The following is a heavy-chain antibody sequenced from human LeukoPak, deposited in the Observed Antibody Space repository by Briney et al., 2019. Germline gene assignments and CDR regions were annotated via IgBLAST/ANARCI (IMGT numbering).Heavy chain of an antibody. Sequence: SETLSLTCTVSGGSISGDYWSWLRQPPGKGLEWIGYIYYSGSSSYNPSLKSRVTMSVDTSKNQFSLNLSSVTAADTAVYYCARQEYSYGYYMDVWGKGTTVTVSS. CDR1: GGSISGDY. CDR2: IYYSGSS. J-gene: IGHJ6*03. CDR3: ARQEYSYGYYMDV. D-gene: IGHD5-18*01. V-gene: IGHV4-59*08.